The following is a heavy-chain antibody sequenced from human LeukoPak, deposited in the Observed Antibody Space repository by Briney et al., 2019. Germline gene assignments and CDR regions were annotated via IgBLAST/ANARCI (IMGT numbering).Heavy chain of an antibody. V-gene: IGHV3-53*01. CDR3: TTDGGKRY. Sequence: PGGSLRLSCAASGSTVSSSYISWVRQAPGKGLEWVSAIYSGGTTYYADSVRGRFTISRDDSKNTLYLQMNSLKTEDTAVYYCTTDGGKRYWGQGTLVTVSS. CDR2: IYSGGTT. J-gene: IGHJ4*02. CDR1: GSTVSSSY. D-gene: IGHD4-23*01.